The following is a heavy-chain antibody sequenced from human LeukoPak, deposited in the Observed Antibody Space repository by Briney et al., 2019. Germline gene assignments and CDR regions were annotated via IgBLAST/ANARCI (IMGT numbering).Heavy chain of an antibody. J-gene: IGHJ6*03. D-gene: IGHD4-11*01. V-gene: IGHV1-8*03. CDR3: ARAGLTTSSYYYYMDV. Sequence: ASVKVSCKTSGYTFTNYDINWARQATGQGLEWMGWMNPNSGNTGYAQKFQGRVTFTTNTSISTAYMELSSLRSDDTAVYYCARAGLTTSSYYYYMDVWGKGTTVTVS. CDR2: MNPNSGNT. CDR1: GYTFTNYD.